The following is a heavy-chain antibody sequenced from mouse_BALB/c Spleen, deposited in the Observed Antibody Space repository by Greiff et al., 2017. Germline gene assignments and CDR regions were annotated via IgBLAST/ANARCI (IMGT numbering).Heavy chain of an antibody. Sequence: EVKLQESGPGLVKPSQSLSLTCTVTGYSITSDYAWNWIRQFPGNKLEWMGYISYSGSTSYNPSLKSRISITRDTSKNQFFLQLNSVTTEDTATYYCARREVTRAFAYWGQGTLVTVSA. D-gene: IGHD2-2*01. V-gene: IGHV3-2*02. CDR3: ARREVTRAFAY. CDR2: ISYSGST. J-gene: IGHJ3*01. CDR1: GYSITSDYA.